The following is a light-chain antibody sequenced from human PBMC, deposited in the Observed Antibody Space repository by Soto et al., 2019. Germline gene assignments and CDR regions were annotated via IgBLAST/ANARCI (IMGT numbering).Light chain of an antibody. CDR1: QTVQNY. J-gene: IGKJ5*01. Sequence: ETVLTQSPATLSLSPGDRATPSCRASQTVQNYRAWYQQKPGQAPRLLIYDASNRATGAPARFSGSGSGTAFTLTISSLEPEDFAVYYCQQRGHWPPITFGQGTRLEIK. CDR3: QQRGHWPPIT. V-gene: IGKV3-11*01. CDR2: DAS.